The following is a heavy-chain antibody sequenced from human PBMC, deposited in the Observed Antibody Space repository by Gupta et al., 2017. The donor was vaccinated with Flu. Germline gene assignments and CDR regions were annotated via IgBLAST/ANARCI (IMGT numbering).Heavy chain of an antibody. D-gene: IGHD1-26*01. CDR2: ISTSGSTT. CDR3: ARIRGSYGKRHFDY. Sequence: EVQLVESGGGLVQPGGSLRLSCAVSDFPFNSYEMIWVRQAPGKGLECISYISTSGSTTDYADSVKGRFAISRDNAKNLLYLQMNGLRAEDTALYYCARIRGSYGKRHFDYWGQGTLVTVSS. V-gene: IGHV3-48*03. J-gene: IGHJ4*02. CDR1: DFPFNSYE.